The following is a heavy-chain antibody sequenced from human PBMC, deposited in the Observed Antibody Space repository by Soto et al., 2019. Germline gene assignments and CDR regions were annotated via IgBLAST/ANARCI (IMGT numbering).Heavy chain of an antibody. Sequence: GESLQISCKGSGYSFAGYWITWVRQKPGKGLEWMGRIDPSDSQTYYSPSFRGHVTISVTKSITTVFLQWSSLRASDTAMYYCARQIYDSDTGPNFQYYFDSWGQGTPVTVSS. CDR1: GYSFAGYW. CDR3: ARQIYDSDTGPNFQYYFDS. J-gene: IGHJ4*02. D-gene: IGHD3-22*01. CDR2: IDPSDSQT. V-gene: IGHV5-10-1*01.